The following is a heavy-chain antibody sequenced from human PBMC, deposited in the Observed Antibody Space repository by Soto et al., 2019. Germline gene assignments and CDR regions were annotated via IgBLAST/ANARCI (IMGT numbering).Heavy chain of an antibody. D-gene: IGHD5-18*01. CDR1: GFTFSDYY. Sequence: PGGSLRLSCAASGFTFSDYYMSWIRQAPGKGLEWVSHISSRSSYTNYAYSVKGRVTISRDKATNTLYLQMNRLRAKDTAVYYCARDQSLGGYSYGKFGFWGQGTRVNVCS. CDR2: ISSRSSYT. V-gene: IGHV3-11*06. J-gene: IGHJ4*02. CDR3: ARDQSLGGYSYGKFGF.